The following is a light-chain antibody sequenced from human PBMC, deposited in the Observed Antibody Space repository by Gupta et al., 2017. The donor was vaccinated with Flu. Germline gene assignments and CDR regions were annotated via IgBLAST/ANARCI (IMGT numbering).Light chain of an antibody. CDR2: EVN. J-gene: IGLJ3*02. CDR1: STDVSTHNY. V-gene: IGLV2-14*01. CDR3: SSYTRNILV. Sequence: QSITISCSGISTDVSTHNYVSWYQHYPGKAPKVLIYEVNKRPSGVSDRFSGSKSGSTASLTISGLRTDDEAHYFCSSYTRNILVFGGGTKVTVL.